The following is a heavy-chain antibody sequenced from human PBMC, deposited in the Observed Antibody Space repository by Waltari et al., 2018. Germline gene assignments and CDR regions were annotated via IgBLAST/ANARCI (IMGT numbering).Heavy chain of an antibody. CDR1: AHPPYHYN. J-gene: IGHJ3*02. Sequence: QGKLVQSGAEVKKPGDSWRSSGKRSAHPPYHYNIKCVRQAPGQGLEWIGILNPSGGSATYAQNFQGRVSMTRDKSTGTIYMELSSLRSDDTAVYYCSRGRGGYRHGSFDMWGQGTLVTVSS. D-gene: IGHD1-26*01. V-gene: IGHV1-46*02. CDR2: LNPSGGSA. CDR3: SRGRGGYRHGSFDM.